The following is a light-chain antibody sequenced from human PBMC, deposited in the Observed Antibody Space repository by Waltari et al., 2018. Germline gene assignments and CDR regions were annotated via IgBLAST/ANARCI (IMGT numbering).Light chain of an antibody. CDR2: GHN. Sequence: QSVLTQPPSVSGAPGQRVTISCTGSSSNIGAGYDVHWYQQLPGTAPKLLLYGHNTRPSGVPDRFSGSNSGTSASLAITGLQAEDEADYYCQSYDSSLSGSVFGGGTKLTVL. CDR1: SSNIGAGYD. V-gene: IGLV1-40*01. J-gene: IGLJ2*01. CDR3: QSYDSSLSGSV.